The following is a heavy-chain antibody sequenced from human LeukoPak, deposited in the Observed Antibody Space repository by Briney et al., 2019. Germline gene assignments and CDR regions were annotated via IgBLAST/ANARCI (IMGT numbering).Heavy chain of an antibody. CDR3: ARVLEVTRKWGDAFDI. CDR2: INPDSGGT. Sequence: EAAVKVSCKASGYTFTGYYMHWVRQAPGQGLEWMGWINPDSGGTNYAQKFQGRVTMTRDTSISTAYMELSRLRSDDTAVYYCARVLEVTRKWGDAFDIWGQGTMVTVSS. D-gene: IGHD4-17*01. V-gene: IGHV1-2*02. CDR1: GYTFTGYY. J-gene: IGHJ3*02.